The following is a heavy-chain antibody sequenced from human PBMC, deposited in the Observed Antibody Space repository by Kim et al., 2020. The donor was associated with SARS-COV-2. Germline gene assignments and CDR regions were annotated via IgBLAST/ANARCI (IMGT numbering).Heavy chain of an antibody. J-gene: IGHJ5*02. CDR1: GGSISSNNW. V-gene: IGHV4-4*02. CDR3: ATRNYGTSFAGS. CDR2: IYHSGGT. D-gene: IGHD6-6*01. Sequence: SETLSLTCAVSGGSISSNNWCSWVRQPPGKGLEWIGEIYHSGGTNYNPSLKSRVAISLDKSNNQFSLKLSSVTAADTAVYYCATRNYGTSFAGSWGQGTLVTVSS.